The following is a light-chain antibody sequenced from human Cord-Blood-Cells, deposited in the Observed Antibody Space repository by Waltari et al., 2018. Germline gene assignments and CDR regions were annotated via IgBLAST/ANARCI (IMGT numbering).Light chain of an antibody. V-gene: IGKV3-15*01. CDR1: QSVSSN. CDR2: GSS. CDR3: QQYNNWPRT. J-gene: IGKJ1*01. Sequence: EIVMTQSPATLSVSSGERATLSCRASQSVSSNLAWYQQKPGQAPRLLIYGSSTRATGIPARFSGSASGTEFTLTISSLQSEDFAVYYCQQYNNWPRTFGQGTKVEIK.